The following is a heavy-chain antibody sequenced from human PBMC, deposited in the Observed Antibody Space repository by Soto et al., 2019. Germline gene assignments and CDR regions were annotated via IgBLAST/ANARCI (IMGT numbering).Heavy chain of an antibody. D-gene: IGHD3-10*01. CDR3: ARGPTSDKVDY. CDR2: IYDSGKT. J-gene: IGHJ4*02. V-gene: IGHV4-30-4*01. CDR1: GGSINSADYY. Sequence: QVQLQESGPGLVKPSQTLSLTCTVSGGSINSADYYWSWIRQPPGEGLEWIGHIYDSGKTYTNPSLQTQLTMSVDTSKTQFSLRLTSVTAADTAVYYRARGPTSDKVDYWGQGTLVTVSS.